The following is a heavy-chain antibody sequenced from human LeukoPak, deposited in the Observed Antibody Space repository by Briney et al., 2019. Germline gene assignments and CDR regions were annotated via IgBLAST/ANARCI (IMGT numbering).Heavy chain of an antibody. CDR1: GGSISSGSYY. Sequence: SETLSLTCTVSGGSISSGSYYWSWIRQPPGMGLEWIGYIYYSGSTYYNPSLKSRVTISVDTSKNQFSLKLSSVTAADTAVYYCAREGPLDSDYGGNPQAFDIWGQGTMVTVSS. CDR2: IYYSGST. D-gene: IGHD4-23*01. J-gene: IGHJ3*02. CDR3: AREGPLDSDYGGNPQAFDI. V-gene: IGHV4-30-4*08.